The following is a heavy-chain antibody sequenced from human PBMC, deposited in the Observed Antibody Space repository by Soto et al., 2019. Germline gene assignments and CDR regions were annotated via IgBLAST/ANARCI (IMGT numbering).Heavy chain of an antibody. Sequence: QVQLQESGPGLVKPSQTLSLTCTVSGGSISSGGYYWSWIRQHPGKGLEWIGYIYYSGSTYYNPSLKIRVTLSVDTSKNQFFLKLSSVTAADTAVYYCANTRYCSGGSCYYWYFDLWGRGTLVTVSS. CDR1: GGSISSGGYY. V-gene: IGHV4-31*03. CDR2: IYYSGST. CDR3: ANTRYCSGGSCYYWYFDL. D-gene: IGHD2-15*01. J-gene: IGHJ2*01.